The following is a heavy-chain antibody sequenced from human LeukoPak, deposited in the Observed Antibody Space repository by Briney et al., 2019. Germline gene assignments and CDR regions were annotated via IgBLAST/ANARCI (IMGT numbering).Heavy chain of an antibody. D-gene: IGHD3-10*01. V-gene: IGHV3-30*02. J-gene: IGHJ5*02. CDR2: IRYDGSNK. Sequence: PGGSLRLSCAASGFTFSSYGMHWVRQAPGKGLEWVAFIRYDGSNKYYADSVKGRFTISRDNSKSTLYLQMNSLRAEDTAVYYCAKDYSKTSYYGSGTYYRPNWFDPWGQGTLVTVSS. CDR3: AKDYSKTSYYGSGTYYRPNWFDP. CDR1: GFTFSSYG.